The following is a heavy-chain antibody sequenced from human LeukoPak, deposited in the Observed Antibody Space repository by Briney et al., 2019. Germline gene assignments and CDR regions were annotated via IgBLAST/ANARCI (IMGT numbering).Heavy chain of an antibody. V-gene: IGHV1-46*01. J-gene: IGHJ4*02. CDR3: ARVGTTGATADN. D-gene: IGHD4-11*01. CDR1: GYIFTTYF. CDR2: INPRGGST. Sequence: ASVKVSCKASGYIFTTYFMHWLRQASGQGPEWMGIINPRGGSTDYAQKFQDRITMTSDTSTSTVYMELKSLTSEDTAVYFCARVGTTGATADNWGQGTLVTVSS.